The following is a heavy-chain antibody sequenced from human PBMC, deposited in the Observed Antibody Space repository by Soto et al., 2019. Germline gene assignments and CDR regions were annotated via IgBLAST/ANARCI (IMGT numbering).Heavy chain of an antibody. V-gene: IGHV4-59*01. D-gene: IGHD6-19*01. J-gene: IGHJ6*02. CDR1: GGSISSYY. CDR3: AREVREQWRNIPAGDYYYGMDV. Sequence: SETLSLTCTVSGGSISSYYWSWTRQPPGKGLEWIGYIYYSGSTNYNPSLKSRVTISVDTSKNQFSLKLSSVTAADTAVYYCAREVREQWRNIPAGDYYYGMDVWGQGTTVTVSS. CDR2: IYYSGST.